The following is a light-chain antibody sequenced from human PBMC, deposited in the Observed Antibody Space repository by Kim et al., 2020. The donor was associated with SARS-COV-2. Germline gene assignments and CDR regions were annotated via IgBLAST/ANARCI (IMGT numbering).Light chain of an antibody. Sequence: RSVTIACTGPSSDVGGYNYVSWYQHHPGKAPKLMIYEVTKRPSGVPNRFSGSKSGNTASLTVSGLQAEDEADYYCTSYAGSHNLVFGGGTQLTVL. J-gene: IGLJ3*02. V-gene: IGLV2-8*01. CDR1: SSDVGGYNY. CDR3: TSYAGSHNLV. CDR2: EVT.